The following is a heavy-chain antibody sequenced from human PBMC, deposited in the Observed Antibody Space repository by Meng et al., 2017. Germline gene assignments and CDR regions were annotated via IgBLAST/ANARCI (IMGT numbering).Heavy chain of an antibody. CDR3: ATSISGWYYFNF. CDR2: IGHSGIT. J-gene: IGHJ4*02. Sequence: PQLQESGPGLVKPSEALSLTCSVSGGSISTSGYYWGWIRQPPGKGLEWIGSIGHSGITYYTPSLKSRVTISVDTSKNQFSLKLTSVAAADMAVYYCATSISGWYYFNFWGQGTLVTVSS. CDR1: GGSISTSGYY. V-gene: IGHV4-39*01. D-gene: IGHD6-19*01.